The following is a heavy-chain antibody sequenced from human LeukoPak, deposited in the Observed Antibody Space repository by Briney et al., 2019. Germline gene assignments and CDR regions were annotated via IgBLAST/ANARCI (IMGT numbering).Heavy chain of an antibody. CDR2: MNPTSGYT. CDR1: GYTFTSHD. CDR3: ARMRGYSLGYWYLDV. V-gene: IGHV1-8*01. D-gene: IGHD5-18*01. J-gene: IGHJ2*01. Sequence: ASVKVSCKAAGYTFTSHDINWVRQAAGQGLEWMGWMNPTSGYTGYAQKFQGRITLTRDTSISTAYMELSSLRSDETAAYYCARMRGYSLGYWYLDVWGRGTLVSVSS.